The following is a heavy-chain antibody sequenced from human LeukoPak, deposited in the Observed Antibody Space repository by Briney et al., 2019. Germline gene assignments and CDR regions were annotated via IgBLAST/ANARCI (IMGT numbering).Heavy chain of an antibody. CDR2: ISSSSSYI. CDR1: GFTFSSYS. D-gene: IGHD3-22*01. V-gene: IGHV3-21*01. J-gene: IGHJ4*02. CDR3: AKEAPVVKYYYDSSGYPQ. Sequence: GGSLRLSCAASGFTFSSYSMNWVRQAPGEGLEWVSSISSSSSYIYYADSVKGRFTISRDNAKNTLYLQMNSLRAEDTAVYYCAKEAPVVKYYYDSSGYPQWGQGTLVTVSS.